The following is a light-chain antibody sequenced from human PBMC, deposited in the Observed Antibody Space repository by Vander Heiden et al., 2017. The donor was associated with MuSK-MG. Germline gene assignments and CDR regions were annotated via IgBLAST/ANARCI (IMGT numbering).Light chain of an antibody. V-gene: IGLV2-14*01. CDR3: SSYTSSSTLV. CDR2: EVS. CDR1: SSDVGGYDY. Sequence: QSALTQPASVSGSPGQSTTISCTGTSSDVGGYDYVSWYQQHPDKAPKLMIYEVSNRPSGGSNRFSGSKSGNTASLTISGLQAEDEADYYCSSYTSSSTLVFGTGTKVTVL. J-gene: IGLJ1*01.